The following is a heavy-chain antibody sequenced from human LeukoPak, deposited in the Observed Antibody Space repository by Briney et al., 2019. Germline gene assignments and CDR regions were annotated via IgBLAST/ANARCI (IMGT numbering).Heavy chain of an antibody. CDR1: AFTFSSYS. CDR2: ISSSGTYI. CDR3: ARVPPSSGWYIFDN. Sequence: PGGSLRLSCAASAFTFSSYSMNWVRQAPGKGPEWVSSISSSGTYIYYADSVKGRFTISGDNAKSSLYLQMNSLRVEDTAVYYCARVPPSSGWYIFDNWGQGTLVTVSS. V-gene: IGHV3-21*01. J-gene: IGHJ4*02. D-gene: IGHD6-19*01.